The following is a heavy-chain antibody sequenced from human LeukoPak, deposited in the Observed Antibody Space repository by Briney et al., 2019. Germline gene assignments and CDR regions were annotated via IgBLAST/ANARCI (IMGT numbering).Heavy chain of an antibody. Sequence: SQTLSLTCAVYGGSFSGYYWSWISQPPGKGLEWIGEINNSGSTNYNPSLKSRVTISVDTSKNQFSLKLSSVTAADTAVYYCARARGKTYYYGSGSSGSCFDPWGQGTLVTVSS. CDR3: ARARGKTYYYGSGSSGSCFDP. CDR2: INNSGST. D-gene: IGHD3-10*01. CDR1: GGSFSGYY. J-gene: IGHJ5*02. V-gene: IGHV4-34*01.